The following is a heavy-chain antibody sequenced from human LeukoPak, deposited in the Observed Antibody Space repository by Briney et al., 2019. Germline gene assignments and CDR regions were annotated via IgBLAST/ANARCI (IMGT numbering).Heavy chain of an antibody. J-gene: IGHJ4*02. CDR3: ARERGEFGGSYLLDY. Sequence: ASVKVSCKASGYTFTSYDINWVRRATGQGLEWMGYINDGDGNTKYSQEFQGRVTITRDTSASIVYMELSSLRSEDMAFYYCARERGEFGGSYLLDYWGQGTLVTVSS. CDR1: GYTFTSYD. CDR2: INDGDGNT. D-gene: IGHD1-26*01. V-gene: IGHV1-3*03.